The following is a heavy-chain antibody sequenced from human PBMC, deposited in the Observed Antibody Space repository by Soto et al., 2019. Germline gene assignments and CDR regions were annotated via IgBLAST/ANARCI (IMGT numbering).Heavy chain of an antibody. D-gene: IGHD3-3*01. V-gene: IGHV3-21*01. Sequence: VGSLRLSCAASGFTFSSYSMNWVRQAPGKGLEWVSSTSSSSSYIYYADSVKGRFTISRDNAKNSLYLQMNSLRAEDTAVYYCARSGPMRFLEWSPFDAFDIWGQGTMVTVSS. CDR1: GFTFSSYS. CDR3: ARSGPMRFLEWSPFDAFDI. CDR2: TSSSSSYI. J-gene: IGHJ3*02.